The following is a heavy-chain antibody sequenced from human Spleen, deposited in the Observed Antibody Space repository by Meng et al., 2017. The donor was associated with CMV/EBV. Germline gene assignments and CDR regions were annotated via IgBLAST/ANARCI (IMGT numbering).Heavy chain of an antibody. CDR1: VSALRNVV. D-gene: IGHD3-3*01. J-gene: IGHJ4*02. CDR2: IIPIVSTA. V-gene: IGHV1-69*05. Sequence: SVSALRNVVITWVRPTPGQGRGGMAVIIPIVSTANNAKKFQGSVTITTDDSTSTAYMELSSLKSEDTAVYYCARVGWSGLLDVWGQGTLVTVSS. CDR3: ARVGWSGLLDV.